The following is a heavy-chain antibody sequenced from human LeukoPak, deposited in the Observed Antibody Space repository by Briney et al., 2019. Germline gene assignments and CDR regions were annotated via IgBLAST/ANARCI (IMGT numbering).Heavy chain of an antibody. CDR2: INPNSGGT. J-gene: IGHJ5*02. CDR1: GYTFTGYY. V-gene: IGHV1-2*02. CDR3: AREVAATPRNNWFDP. Sequence: GASVTVSCKASGYTFTGYYMHWVRQAPGQGLEWMGWINPNSGGTNYAQKFQGRVTMTRDTSISTAYMELSRLRSDDTAVYYCAREVAATPRNNWFDPWGQGTLVTVSS. D-gene: IGHD2-15*01.